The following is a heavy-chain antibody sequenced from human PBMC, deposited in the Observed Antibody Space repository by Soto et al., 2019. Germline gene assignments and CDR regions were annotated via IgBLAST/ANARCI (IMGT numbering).Heavy chain of an antibody. D-gene: IGHD1-20*01. CDR1: GGSISSGGYY. CDR2: IYYSGST. Sequence: PSETLSLTCTVSGGSISSGGYYWSWIRQHPGKGLEWIGYIYYSGSTYYNPSLKSRVTISVDTSKNQFSLKLSSVTAADTAVYYCARVSRRRISITGTFDYWGQGTLVTVSS. V-gene: IGHV4-31*03. CDR3: ARVSRRRISITGTFDY. J-gene: IGHJ4*02.